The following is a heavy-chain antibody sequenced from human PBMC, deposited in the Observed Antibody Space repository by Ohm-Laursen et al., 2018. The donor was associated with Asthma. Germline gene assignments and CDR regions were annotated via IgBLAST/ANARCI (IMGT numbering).Heavy chain of an antibody. Sequence: SLRLSCAAPGFTFSSYGMHWVRQAPGKGLEWVAVISYDGSNKYYADSVKGRFTISRDNSKNTLYLQMNSLRAEDTAVYYCARDSGIAVAGTGYYYYGMDVWGQGTTVTVSS. CDR2: ISYDGSNK. CDR1: GFTFSSYG. D-gene: IGHD6-19*01. CDR3: ARDSGIAVAGTGYYYYGMDV. V-gene: IGHV3-30*03. J-gene: IGHJ6*02.